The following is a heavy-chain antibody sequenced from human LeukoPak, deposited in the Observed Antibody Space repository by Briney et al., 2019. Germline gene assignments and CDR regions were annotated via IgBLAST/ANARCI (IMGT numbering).Heavy chain of an antibody. CDR3: ARGINSAFDI. Sequence: SPTLSLTFALSGDSVSINSVAWNWIRQSPSRGLEWLGRTYYRSKWFNDYALSLKGRITINPDTFKNQFSLQLNSVTPDDTAVYYCARGINSAFDIWGQGTTVTVSS. J-gene: IGHJ3*02. CDR2: TYYRSKWFN. D-gene: IGHD2-15*01. V-gene: IGHV6-1*01. CDR1: GDSVSINSVA.